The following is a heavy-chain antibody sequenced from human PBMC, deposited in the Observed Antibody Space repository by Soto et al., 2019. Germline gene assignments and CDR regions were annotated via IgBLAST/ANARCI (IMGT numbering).Heavy chain of an antibody. CDR3: ARVGLSDCSGGSCYSYDY. CDR1: GFTFSRYD. J-gene: IGHJ4*02. V-gene: IGHV3-13*01. CDR2: IGAAGDT. Sequence: EVQLVESGGGLVQPGGSLRLSCAASGFTFSRYDMHWVRQVTGKGLEWVSAIGAAGDTYYPGSVKGRFTISRENAKNSXYLQMNSLRAGDTAVYYCARVGLSDCSGGSCYSYDYWGQGTLVTVSS. D-gene: IGHD2-15*01.